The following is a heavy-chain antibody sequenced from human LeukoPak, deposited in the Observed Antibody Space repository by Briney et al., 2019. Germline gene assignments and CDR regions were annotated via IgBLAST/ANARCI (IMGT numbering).Heavy chain of an antibody. V-gene: IGHV4-61*02. Sequence: PSETLSLTCTVSGGSISRGNYYWSWIRQPAGKGLEWVGRIYTRGSTNYNPSLKSRVTISVDTSKNQFSLKLSSVTAADTAVYYCARGAARMVEVATIISFEYWGQGTLVTVSS. CDR3: ARGAARMVEVATIISFEY. CDR1: GGSISRGNYY. J-gene: IGHJ4*02. CDR2: IYTRGST. D-gene: IGHD5-24*01.